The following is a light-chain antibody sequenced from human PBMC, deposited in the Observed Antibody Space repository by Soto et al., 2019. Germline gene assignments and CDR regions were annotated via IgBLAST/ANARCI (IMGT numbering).Light chain of an antibody. CDR1: QFITTY. Sequence: DIQMTQSPSSLSASVGDRVSITCRASQFITTYLNWYQHKPGNAPKLLIYAASILQGGVPSRFSGSRCETAFTLSISDLLPEDFGSYDCHLSYSTLPITFGQGTRLHIK. CDR3: HLSYSTLPIT. J-gene: IGKJ5*01. V-gene: IGKV1-39*01. CDR2: AAS.